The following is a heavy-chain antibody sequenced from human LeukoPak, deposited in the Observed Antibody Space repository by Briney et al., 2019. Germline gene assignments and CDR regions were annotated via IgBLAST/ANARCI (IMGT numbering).Heavy chain of an antibody. CDR1: GGSISSSSYY. V-gene: IGHV4-39*01. J-gene: IGHJ6*02. CDR2: IYYSGST. CDR3: ASAYGSGRYYYYGMDV. D-gene: IGHD3-10*01. Sequence: SETLSLTCTVSGGSISSSSYYWGWIRQPPGKGLEWIGSIYYSGSTYYNPSLKSRVTISVDTSKSQCSLKLSSMTVADTAVYYCASAYGSGRYYYYGMDVWGQGTTVTVSS.